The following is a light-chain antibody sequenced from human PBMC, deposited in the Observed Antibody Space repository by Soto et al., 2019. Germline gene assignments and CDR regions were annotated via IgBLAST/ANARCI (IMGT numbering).Light chain of an antibody. V-gene: IGKV3-20*01. CDR1: QSVSSSY. Sequence: EIVLTQSPGTLSLSPGDRATLSCRASQSVSSSYLAWYQQKPGQAPGLLIYGASSRATGIPDRFSGSGSGTDFTLTISSLQSEDSAVYYCQQYNNWPRATFGGGTKVEIK. CDR2: GAS. CDR3: QQYNNWPRAT. J-gene: IGKJ4*01.